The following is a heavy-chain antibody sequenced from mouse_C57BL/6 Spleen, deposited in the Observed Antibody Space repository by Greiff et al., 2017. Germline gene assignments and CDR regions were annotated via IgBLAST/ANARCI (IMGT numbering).Heavy chain of an antibody. CDR1: GYAFSSSW. V-gene: IGHV1-82*01. Sequence: VQLQQSGPELVKPGASVKISCKASGYAFSSSWMNWVKQRPGKGLEWIGRIYPGDGDTNYNGKFKGKATLTADKSSSTAYMQLSSLTSEDSAVYFCARSPLDYFDYWGQGTTLTVSS. J-gene: IGHJ2*01. CDR2: IYPGDGDT. CDR3: ARSPLDYFDY.